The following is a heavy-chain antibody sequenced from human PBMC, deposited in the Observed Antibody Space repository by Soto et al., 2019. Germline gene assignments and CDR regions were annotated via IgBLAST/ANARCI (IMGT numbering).Heavy chain of an antibody. CDR1: GYTFIRYG. J-gene: IGHJ4*03. CDR2: ISTNNGNT. Sequence: ASGKVSCKASGYTFIRYGITWVRQAPGQGLEWMGWISTNNGNTNYAQKFQGRVTMTADTSTSTAYMELLNLRSDNTAMYYCARFTYGESCRGVTCYSNYWGQGTLATVSS. D-gene: IGHD2-15*01. V-gene: IGHV1-18*01. CDR3: ARFTYGESCRGVTCYSNY.